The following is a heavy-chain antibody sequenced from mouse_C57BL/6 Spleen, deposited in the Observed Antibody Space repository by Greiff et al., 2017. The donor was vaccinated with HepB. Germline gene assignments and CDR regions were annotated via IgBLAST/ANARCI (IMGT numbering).Heavy chain of an antibody. CDR2: INPGSGGT. V-gene: IGHV1-54*01. J-gene: IGHJ3*01. D-gene: IGHD4-1*01. Sequence: QVQLNESGAELVRPGTSVKVSCKASGYAFTNYLIEWVKQRPGQGLEWIGVINPGSGGTNYNEKFKGKATLTADKSSSTAYMQLSSLTSEDSAVYFCALTLAYWGQGTLVTVSA. CDR1: GYAFTNYL. CDR3: ALTLAY.